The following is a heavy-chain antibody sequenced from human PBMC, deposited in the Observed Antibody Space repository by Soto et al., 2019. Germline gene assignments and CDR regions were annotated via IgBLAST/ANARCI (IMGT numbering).Heavy chain of an antibody. J-gene: IGHJ4*02. CDR2: IYHSGST. Sequence: QLQLQESGSGLVKPSQTLSLTCAVSGGSISSGGYSWSWIRQPPGKGLEWIGYIYHSGSTYYNPSLKSRVPLSVGRSKNQLSLKLVSVTAADTAVYYCASGSPVATDYWGQGNLVTVSS. CDR3: ASGSPVATDY. D-gene: IGHD2-21*02. CDR1: GGSISSGGYS. V-gene: IGHV4-30-2*01.